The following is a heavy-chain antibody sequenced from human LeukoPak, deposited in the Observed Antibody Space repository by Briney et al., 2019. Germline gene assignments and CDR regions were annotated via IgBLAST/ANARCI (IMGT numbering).Heavy chain of an antibody. CDR3: AKMSGSSGYYEYFQQ. J-gene: IGHJ1*01. Sequence: PGGSLRLSCAASGFTFSSYAMSWVRQAPGKGLKWVSGISGSGGSTYYADSVKGRFTISRDNSKNTLYLQMNSLRAEDTAVYYCAKMSGSSGYYEYFQQWGQGTLVTVSS. D-gene: IGHD3-22*01. V-gene: IGHV3-23*01. CDR1: GFTFSSYA. CDR2: ISGSGGST.